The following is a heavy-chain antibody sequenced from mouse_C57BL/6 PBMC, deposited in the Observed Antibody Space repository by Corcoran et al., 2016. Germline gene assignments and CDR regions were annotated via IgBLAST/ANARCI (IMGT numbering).Heavy chain of an antibody. V-gene: IGHV3-6*01. D-gene: IGHD1-1*01. CDR2: ISYDGSN. J-gene: IGHJ3*01. CDR3: ARDSYGIRSWFAY. Sequence: DVQLQESGPGLVKPSQSLSLTCSVTGYSITSGYYWNWIRQFPGNKLEWMGYISYDGSNNYNPSLKNRISITRDTSKNQFFLKLNSVTTEDTATYYCARDSYGIRSWFAYWGQGTLVTVSA. CDR1: GYSITSGYY.